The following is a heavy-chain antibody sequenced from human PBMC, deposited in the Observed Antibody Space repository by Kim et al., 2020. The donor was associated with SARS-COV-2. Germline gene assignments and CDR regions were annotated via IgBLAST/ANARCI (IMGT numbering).Heavy chain of an antibody. CDR1: GGSISSYY. CDR2: IYYSGST. Sequence: SETLSLTCTVSGGSISSYYWSWIRQPPGKGLEWIGYIYYSGSTNYNPSLKSRVTISVDTSKNQFSLKLSSVTAADTAVYYCARIPPDSYGFRPSDNAHLSHYGMDVWGQGTTVTVSS. CDR3: ARIPPDSYGFRPSDNAHLSHYGMDV. D-gene: IGHD5-18*01. J-gene: IGHJ6*02. V-gene: IGHV4-59*01.